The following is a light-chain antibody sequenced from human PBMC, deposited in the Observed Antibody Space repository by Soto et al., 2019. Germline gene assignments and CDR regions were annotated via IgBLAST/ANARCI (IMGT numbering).Light chain of an antibody. Sequence: QSVLTQPASVSGSPGQSITISCTGTSSDIGGSNYVSWYQQHPGKAPKLIINEVTNRPSGVSDRFSGSKSDNTASLIISGLQAEDEAHYYCSSYAGSSNVFGTGTKVTVL. CDR2: EVT. CDR3: SSYAGSSNV. V-gene: IGLV2-14*01. J-gene: IGLJ1*01. CDR1: SSDIGGSNY.